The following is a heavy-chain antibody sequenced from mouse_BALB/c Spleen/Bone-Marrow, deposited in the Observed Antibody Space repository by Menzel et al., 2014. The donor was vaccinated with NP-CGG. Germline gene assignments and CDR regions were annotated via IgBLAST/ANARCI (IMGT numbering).Heavy chain of an antibody. CDR2: INPSNGGT. D-gene: IGHD1-2*01. CDR3: TRPYYGYVGYAY. J-gene: IGHJ3*01. CDR1: GYTFTSYY. Sequence: VQLQQSGAELVKPGASVKLSCKASGYTFTSYYMYWVKQRPGQGLEWIGEINPSNGGTNFNEKFKSKATLTVDKSSSTAYMQLSSLTFEDSAIYYYTRPYYGYVGYAYWGQGTQVTVSA. V-gene: IGHV1S81*02.